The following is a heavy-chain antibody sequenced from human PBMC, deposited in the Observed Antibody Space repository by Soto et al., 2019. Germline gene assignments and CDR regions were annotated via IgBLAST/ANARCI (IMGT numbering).Heavy chain of an antibody. Sequence: EVQLVESGGGLVQPGGSLRLSCAASGFTFSSYEMNWVRQAPGKGLEWVSYISSSGSTIYYADSVKGRFTISRDNAKNSLYLQMNSLRAEDTAFYYCAKYDFWSGYPRCMDVWGQGTTVTVSS. D-gene: IGHD3-3*01. V-gene: IGHV3-48*03. J-gene: IGHJ6*02. CDR3: AKYDFWSGYPRCMDV. CDR1: GFTFSSYE. CDR2: ISSSGSTI.